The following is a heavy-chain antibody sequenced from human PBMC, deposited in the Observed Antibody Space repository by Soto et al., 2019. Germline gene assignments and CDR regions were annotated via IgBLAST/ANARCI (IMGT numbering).Heavy chain of an antibody. J-gene: IGHJ5*02. CDR2: IYYSERTSYNSGST. V-gene: IGHV4-39*01. CDR1: GDSMTSSSYY. CDR3: ARHTRNQFDP. Sequence: SETLSLTCSVSGDSMTSSSYYWGWIRQPPGKGLEWIGSIYYSERTSYNSGSTYYSPSLKSRVTISGDTSKSQFSLKLSSVTAADTAVYYCARHTRNQFDPWGQGTLVTVSS.